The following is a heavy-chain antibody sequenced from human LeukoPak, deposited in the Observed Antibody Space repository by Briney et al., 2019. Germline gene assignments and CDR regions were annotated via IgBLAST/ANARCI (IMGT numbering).Heavy chain of an antibody. Sequence: SETLSLTCIISVGSISSYYWSWLRQPPGKGLEWIGYIYYSGSTNYNPSLKRRVTISVDTSKNQFSLKLSSVPAADPAVYCCARRGAAAGHAFDIGGQGTMVTVSS. CDR1: VGSISSYY. J-gene: IGHJ3*02. V-gene: IGHV4-59*08. CDR2: IYYSGST. D-gene: IGHD6-13*01. CDR3: ARRGAAAGHAFDI.